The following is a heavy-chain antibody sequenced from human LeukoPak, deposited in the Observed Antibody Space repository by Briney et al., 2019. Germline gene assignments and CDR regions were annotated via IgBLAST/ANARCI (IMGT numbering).Heavy chain of an antibody. CDR3: AKMAIVGNWFDP. J-gene: IGHJ5*02. Sequence: GGSLRLSCAASGFTFTTYAMSWVRQAPGKGLEWVSGITDSGGSTFYADAVKGRFTISRDNSKNTLYLQMQSLRAEDTAVYYCAKMAIVGNWFDPWGQGTLVTVSS. CDR2: ITDSGGST. D-gene: IGHD5-12*01. CDR1: GFTFTTYA. V-gene: IGHV3-23*01.